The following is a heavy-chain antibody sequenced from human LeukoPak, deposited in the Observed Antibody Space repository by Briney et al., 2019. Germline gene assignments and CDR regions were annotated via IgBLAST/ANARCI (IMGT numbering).Heavy chain of an antibody. CDR2: IYYTGIT. Sequence: SETLSLTCTVSGGSISTNNYYWGWIRQPPGKGLEWIGTIYYTGITYYNPSLKSRVTISVDTSKNQFSLKLSSVTAADTAVYYCARPSRGLSSGYPFFDYWGQGTLVTVSS. V-gene: IGHV4-39*01. J-gene: IGHJ4*02. CDR1: GGSISTNNYY. D-gene: IGHD3-22*01. CDR3: ARPSRGLSSGYPFFDY.